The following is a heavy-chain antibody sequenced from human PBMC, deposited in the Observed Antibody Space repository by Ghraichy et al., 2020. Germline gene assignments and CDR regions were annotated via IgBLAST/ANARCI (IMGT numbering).Heavy chain of an antibody. Sequence: GESLNISCSASGFMFSDFAVTWVRQSPGKGLEWVSSLSGSGGAIYYADSVKGRFTISRDNSKSTAYLQLDRLRAEDTAIYYCVKGQDDNYESRGNKKTVPHWGQGTRVTVSS. CDR1: GFMFSDFA. J-gene: IGHJ1*01. D-gene: IGHD3-22*01. V-gene: IGHV3-23*01. CDR2: LSGSGGAI. CDR3: VKGQDDNYESRGNKKTVPH.